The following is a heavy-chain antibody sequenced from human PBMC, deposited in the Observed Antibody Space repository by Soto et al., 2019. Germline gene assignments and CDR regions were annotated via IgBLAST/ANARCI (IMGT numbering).Heavy chain of an antibody. D-gene: IGHD2-2*01. CDR2: ISGSGGST. Sequence: GVLRLSGAGSGFTFSNYAVTWVRQAPGKGLEWVSTISGSGGSTSYADSVKGRFTISRDNAKNTLYLQMNSLRAEDTAVYYCARNMEGYCISTSCPLLTADYYYYGMGVWGQGTTVTVSS. CDR3: ARNMEGYCISTSCPLLTADYYYYGMGV. V-gene: IGHV3-23*01. J-gene: IGHJ6*02. CDR1: GFTFSNYA.